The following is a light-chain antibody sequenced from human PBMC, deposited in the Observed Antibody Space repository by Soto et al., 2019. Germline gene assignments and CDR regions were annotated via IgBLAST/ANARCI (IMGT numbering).Light chain of an antibody. V-gene: IGKV3D-20*01. CDR3: KHYGSARGT. CDR2: DTS. Sequence: EIVLTQSPATLSLSPGERATLSCGASQTVSNSYLAWYQQKPGLAPRLLISDTSRRATGIPDRFSGSGSGTDFTLTISRLEPEDFAVYYCKHYGSARGTFGQGTKVDIK. CDR1: QTVSNSY. J-gene: IGKJ1*01.